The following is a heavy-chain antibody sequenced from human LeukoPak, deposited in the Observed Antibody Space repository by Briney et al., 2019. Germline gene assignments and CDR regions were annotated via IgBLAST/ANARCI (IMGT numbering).Heavy chain of an antibody. Sequence: PSETLSLTCSVSGGSISSYYWNWIRQPPGKGLESIGYIYYSGSTNYNTSLKSRLTISVDTSKNQFSLKLSSVTAADTAVYYCARYVWGSYPTFEDYWGQGTLVTVSS. D-gene: IGHD3-16*02. V-gene: IGHV4-59*01. CDR3: ARYVWGSYPTFEDY. J-gene: IGHJ4*02. CDR2: IYYSGST. CDR1: GGSISSYY.